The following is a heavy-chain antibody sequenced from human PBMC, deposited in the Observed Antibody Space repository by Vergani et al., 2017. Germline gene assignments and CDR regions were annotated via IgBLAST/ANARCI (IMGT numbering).Heavy chain of an antibody. Sequence: QVQLVQSGAEVKKPGSSVKVSCKASGGTFSSYAISWVRQAPGQGLEWMGGIIPIFGTANYAQKFQGRVTITADESTSTAYMELSSLRSEDTAVYYCANYCSSNSCRLGGIRNWFDPWGQGTLVTVSS. J-gene: IGHJ5*02. CDR1: GGTFSSYA. V-gene: IGHV1-69*01. CDR2: IIPIFGTA. D-gene: IGHD2-2*01. CDR3: ANYCSSNSCRLGGIRNWFDP.